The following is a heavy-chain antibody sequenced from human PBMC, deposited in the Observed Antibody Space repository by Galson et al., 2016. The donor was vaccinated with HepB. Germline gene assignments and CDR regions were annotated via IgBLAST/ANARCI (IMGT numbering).Heavy chain of an antibody. V-gene: IGHV3-33*01. CDR2: IWYDGSNK. Sequence: SLRLSCAASGFTFSSYGMHWVRQAPGKGLEWVAVIWYDGSNKYYADSVKGRFTIPRDNSKNTLYLQMNRLRAEDTAVYYCSRGSDVVGVASNFDYWGQGTLVTVSS. J-gene: IGHJ4*02. D-gene: IGHD2-15*01. CDR3: SRGSDVVGVASNFDY. CDR1: GFTFSSYG.